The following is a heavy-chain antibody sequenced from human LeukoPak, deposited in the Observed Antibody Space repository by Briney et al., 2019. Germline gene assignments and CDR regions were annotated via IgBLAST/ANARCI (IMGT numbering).Heavy chain of an antibody. CDR2: TSGSGGST. D-gene: IGHD3-22*01. CDR1: GFSFSSYA. J-gene: IGHJ3*02. V-gene: IGHV3-23*01. CDR3: AKTSTMIVVVWAFDI. Sequence: AESLTLSCAASGFSFSSYALSWVRQAPGKGLEWVSATSGSGGSTYYADSVKGRFTISRDNSKNTLYLKMNCLSAEDTAVYYCAKTSTMIVVVWAFDICGQGTMVTVSS.